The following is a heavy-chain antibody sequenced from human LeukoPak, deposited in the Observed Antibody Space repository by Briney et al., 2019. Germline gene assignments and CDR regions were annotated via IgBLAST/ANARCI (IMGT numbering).Heavy chain of an antibody. J-gene: IGHJ4*02. CDR2: ISYTGST. D-gene: IGHD2-2*02. V-gene: IGHV4-39*01. Sequence: PSETLSLTCTVSGGSISSSDYYWGWVRQPPGKGLEWIGKISYTGSTYYNPSLKSRVAISVDTTKNQFSLKLSSVTAADMAVYYCATHKYTTASLHWGQGTLVTASS. CDR3: ATHKYTTASLH. CDR1: GGSISSSDYY.